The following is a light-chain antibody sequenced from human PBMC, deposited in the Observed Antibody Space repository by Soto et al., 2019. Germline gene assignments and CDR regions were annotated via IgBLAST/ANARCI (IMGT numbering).Light chain of an antibody. CDR2: AAS. J-gene: IGKJ4*02. V-gene: IGKV1-39*01. CDR1: QSISNY. Sequence: DLELTQSPATLSASAGDRVTLTCRASQSISNYLNWYQHKAGQAPKVLIYAASSSQSGVPSRFSGSGSGTDFTLIIISRLPAEDSTDYYHQKYSTSPWTFGGGTKVDIK. CDR3: QKYSTSPWT.